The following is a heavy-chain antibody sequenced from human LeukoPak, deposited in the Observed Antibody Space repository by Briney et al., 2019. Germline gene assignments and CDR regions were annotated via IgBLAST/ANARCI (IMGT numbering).Heavy chain of an antibody. J-gene: IGHJ4*02. CDR1: GFTFSNYG. CDR2: INSDGSST. CDR3: TRDPTNEARRDF. Sequence: GGSLRLSCAASGFTFSNYGMHWVRQAPGKGLVWVSNINSDGSSTNYADSVKGRFTISRDNAKNTLYLQMNSLRAGDTAMYYCTRDPTNEARRDFWGQGTLVIVSS. V-gene: IGHV3-74*01. D-gene: IGHD1-1*01.